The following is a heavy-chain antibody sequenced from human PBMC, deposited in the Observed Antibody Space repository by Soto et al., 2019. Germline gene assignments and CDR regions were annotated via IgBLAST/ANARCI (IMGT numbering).Heavy chain of an antibody. CDR2: ISTYNGDT. CDR1: GYTFTRSG. V-gene: IGHV1-18*01. Sequence: ASVKVSCKASGYTFTRSGISWVRQAPGQGLEWMGWISTYNGDTNYAQTFQGRVTMTTDTSTSTVYMELRSLRSDDTAVYYCAREGVAPYYYYGMDVGGKGTPVTVSS. J-gene: IGHJ6*04. CDR3: AREGVAPYYYYGMDV. D-gene: IGHD5-12*01.